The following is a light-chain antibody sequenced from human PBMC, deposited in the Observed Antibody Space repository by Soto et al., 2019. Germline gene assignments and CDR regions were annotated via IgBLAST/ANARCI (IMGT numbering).Light chain of an antibody. J-gene: IGLJ1*01. CDR1: SSNIGAGYE. CDR3: QSYDSSLSGYV. Sequence: QPVLTQPPSVSAAPGQRVTISCTGSSSNIGAGYEAHWYQQVPGTAPKLLIYENNNRPSGVPDRFSGSQSGTSASLAITGLQAEDEAEYYCQSYDSSLSGYVFGTGTKLTVL. V-gene: IGLV1-40*01. CDR2: ENN.